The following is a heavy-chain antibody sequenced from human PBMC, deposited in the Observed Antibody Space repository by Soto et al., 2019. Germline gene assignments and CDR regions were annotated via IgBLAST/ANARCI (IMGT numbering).Heavy chain of an antibody. CDR1: GFTFDDYG. J-gene: IGHJ4*02. CDR3: AKGFYGSGSYYNERAFDS. CDR2: ISGSGDFT. D-gene: IGHD3-10*01. Sequence: GGSLRLSCAASGFTFDDYGMSWVRQAPGKGLEWVSGISGSGDFTYYADSVKGRFAISRDNPKNTIYLQMNSLRAEDTAVYYCAKGFYGSGSYYNERAFDSWGQGTLVTVS. V-gene: IGHV3-23*01.